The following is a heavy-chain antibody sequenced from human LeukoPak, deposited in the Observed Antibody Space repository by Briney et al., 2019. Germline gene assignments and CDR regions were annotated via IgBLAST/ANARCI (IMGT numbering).Heavy chain of an antibody. D-gene: IGHD6-6*01. J-gene: IGHJ6*03. CDR3: ARVRRIAACHYYYMDV. CDR1: GFTFSSYS. CDR2: ISSSSSII. Sequence: GVSLRLSCAASGFTFSSYSMNWVRQAPGEGLEGVSYISSSSSIIYYEDSVKGRFTISRDNAKTSLYLQMNSLRAENTAVYSCARVRRIAACHYYYMDVWGKGTTVTVSS. V-gene: IGHV3-48*01.